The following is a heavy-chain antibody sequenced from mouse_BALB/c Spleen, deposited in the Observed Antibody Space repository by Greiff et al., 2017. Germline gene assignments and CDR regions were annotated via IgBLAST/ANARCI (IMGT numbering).Heavy chain of an antibody. Sequence: EVKVVESGGGLVQPGGSLRLSCATSGFTFSDFYMEWVRQPPGKRLEWIAASRNKANDYTTEYSASVKGRFIVSRDTSQSILYLQMNALRAEDTAIYYCARDARAYGLRGVFDYWGQGTTLTVSS. D-gene: IGHD1-1*01. CDR1: GFTFSDFY. CDR3: ARDARAYGLRGVFDY. CDR2: SRNKANDYTT. J-gene: IGHJ2*01. V-gene: IGHV7-1*02.